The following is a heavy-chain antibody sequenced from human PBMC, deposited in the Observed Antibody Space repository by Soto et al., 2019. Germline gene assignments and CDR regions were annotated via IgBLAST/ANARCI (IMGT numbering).Heavy chain of an antibody. J-gene: IGHJ5*02. V-gene: IGHV3-23*01. CDR1: GFIFRNYG. CDR2: ISGVGTGT. CDR3: VFYDVLTGYDH. D-gene: IGHD3-9*01. Sequence: EVQLLGPGGGLVQPGGSLRLSGEGFGFIFRNYGLSWVRQAPGKGLEGVSAISGVGTGTYYADSVKGRFAISRDNSRNTLYLQMSSLRAEDTALYYCVFYDVLTGYDHWGQGTLVTVSS.